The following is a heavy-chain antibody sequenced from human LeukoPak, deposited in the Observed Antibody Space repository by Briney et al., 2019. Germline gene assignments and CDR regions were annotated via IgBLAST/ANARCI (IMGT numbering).Heavy chain of an antibody. D-gene: IGHD1-26*01. J-gene: IGHJ4*02. V-gene: IGHV4-59*01. CDR3: ARDSGSYSRGTFDY. CDR1: GGSISSYY. CDR2: IYYSGST. Sequence: SETLSLTCTVSGGSISSYYWSWIRQPPGKGLEWIGYIYYSGSTNYNPSLKSRVTISVDTSKNQFSLKLSPVTAADTAVYYCARDSGSYSRGTFDYWGQGTLVTVSS.